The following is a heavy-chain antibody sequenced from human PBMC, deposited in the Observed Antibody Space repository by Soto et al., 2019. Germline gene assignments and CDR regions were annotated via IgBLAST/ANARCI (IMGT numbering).Heavy chain of an antibody. CDR3: ARQASYWHGGGGWFDP. D-gene: IGHD2-8*02. J-gene: IGHJ5*02. CDR1: GFTFSTYD. V-gene: IGHV3-13*01. Sequence: EVQLVESGGGLVQPGGSLRLSCAASGFTFSTYDMHWVRQAPGKGLEWVSAIGTQHAAYYPDSVKGRFTTSRENAKNSLYRQMNSLRAGDTGVYFCARQASYWHGGGGWFDPWGQGTLVTVSS. CDR2: IGTQHAA.